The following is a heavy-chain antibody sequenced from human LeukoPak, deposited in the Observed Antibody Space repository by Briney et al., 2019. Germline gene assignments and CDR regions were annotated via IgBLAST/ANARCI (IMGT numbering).Heavy chain of an antibody. D-gene: IGHD3-10*01. J-gene: IGHJ5*02. Sequence: GGSLRLSCAASGFTFSSYSMNWVRQAPGKGLEWVSSISSSSSYICYADSVKGRFTISRDNAKNSLYLQMNSLRAEDTAVYYCAKSAALDYYGSGSYLGYNWFDPWGQGTLVTVSS. CDR2: ISSSSSYI. V-gene: IGHV3-21*01. CDR3: AKSAALDYYGSGSYLGYNWFDP. CDR1: GFTFSSYS.